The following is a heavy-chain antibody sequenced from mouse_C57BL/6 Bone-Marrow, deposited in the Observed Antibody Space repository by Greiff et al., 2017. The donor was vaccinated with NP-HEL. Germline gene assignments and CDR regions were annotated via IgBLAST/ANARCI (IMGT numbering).Heavy chain of an antibody. CDR2: ISNLAYSI. Sequence: EVKLVESGGGLVQPGGSLKLSCAASGFTFSDYGMAWVRQAPRKRPEWVAFISNLAYSIYYADTVTGRFTISRENAKNTLYLEMSSLRSEDTAMYYCARHGSNYPFAYWGQGTLVTVSA. CDR1: GFTFSDYG. D-gene: IGHD2-5*01. V-gene: IGHV5-15*01. CDR3: ARHGSNYPFAY. J-gene: IGHJ3*01.